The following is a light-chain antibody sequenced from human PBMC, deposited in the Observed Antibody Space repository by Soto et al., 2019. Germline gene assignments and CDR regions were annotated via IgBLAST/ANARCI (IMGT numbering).Light chain of an antibody. CDR1: LGISNY. CDR3: QQSFSSPLT. CDR2: SAS. V-gene: IGKV1-39*01. J-gene: IGKJ4*01. Sequence: DIQMTQSPSSLPASMGDRVTITCRASLGISNYLNWYQQKPGKAPDLLIFSASNLYSGVPSRFSGSGSGTHFTLTITGLQPEDFAIYYCQQSFSSPLTFGGGTKVDI.